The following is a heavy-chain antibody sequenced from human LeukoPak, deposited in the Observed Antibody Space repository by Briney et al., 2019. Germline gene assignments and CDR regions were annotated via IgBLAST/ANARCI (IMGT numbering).Heavy chain of an antibody. D-gene: IGHD3-10*01. CDR2: IWYDGSNK. V-gene: IGHV3-33*08. CDR1: GFTFSSYG. CDR3: ARDIYGSGPLDY. J-gene: IGHJ4*02. Sequence: GGSLRLSRAASGFTFSSYGMHWVRQAPGKGLEWVAVIWYDGSNKYYADSVKGRFTISRDNSKNTLYLQMNSLRAEDTAVYYCARDIYGSGPLDYWGQGTLVTVSS.